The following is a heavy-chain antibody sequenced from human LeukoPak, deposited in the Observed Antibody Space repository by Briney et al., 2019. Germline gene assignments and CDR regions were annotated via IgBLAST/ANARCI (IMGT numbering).Heavy chain of an antibody. CDR2: ISGTGGSGDST. CDR1: GFTFSSYD. Sequence: GGSLRLSCAASGFTFSSYDMSWVRQAPGKGLEWISAISGTGGSGDSTYYADSVKGRFTISRDNSKITLYLQMNSLRAEDTAVYYCAKDFYSVTYPRFDYWGQGTLVTVSS. D-gene: IGHD4-23*01. CDR3: AKDFYSVTYPRFDY. J-gene: IGHJ4*02. V-gene: IGHV3-23*01.